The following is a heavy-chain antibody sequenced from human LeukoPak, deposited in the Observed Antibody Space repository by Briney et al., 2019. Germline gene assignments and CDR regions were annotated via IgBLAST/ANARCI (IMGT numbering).Heavy chain of an antibody. CDR1: SISISSYY. D-gene: IGHD1-26*01. V-gene: IGHV4-59*01. Sequence: PSETLSLTCTVSSISISSYYWSWIRQPPGKGLEWIGYIYYSGSTNYNPSLKGRVTISVDTSKNQFSLKLSSVTAADTAVYYCARGSGSYFRFDPWGQGTLVTVSS. J-gene: IGHJ5*02. CDR3: ARGSGSYFRFDP. CDR2: IYYSGST.